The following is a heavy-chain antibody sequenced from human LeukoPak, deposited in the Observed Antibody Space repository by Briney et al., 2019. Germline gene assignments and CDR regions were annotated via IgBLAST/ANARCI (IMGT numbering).Heavy chain of an antibody. CDR3: ARDCSSTRCQGPVFDN. Sequence: ASVKVSCKASGYTFTSNYMHWVRQAPGQGLEWMGIIHPSGGNTNYAQKFQGRVAMTRDTSTSTVYMEMSSLRSEDTAIYYCARDCSSTRCQGPVFDNWGQGTLVTVSS. CDR1: GYTFTSNY. D-gene: IGHD2-2*01. V-gene: IGHV1-46*01. J-gene: IGHJ4*02. CDR2: IHPSGGNT.